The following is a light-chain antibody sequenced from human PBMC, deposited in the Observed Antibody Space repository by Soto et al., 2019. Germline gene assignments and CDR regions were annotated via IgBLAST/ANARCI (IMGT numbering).Light chain of an antibody. V-gene: IGLV1-44*01. CDR2: SNN. Sequence: QSVLTQPPSASGTPGQRVTNSCSGSRSNLGSNTVNWYQQLPGPAPKLLIYSNNQRPSGVPDRFSGSKSGTSASLAISGLQSEDEADYYCAAWDDSLNGVVFGGGTKVTVL. J-gene: IGLJ2*01. CDR1: RSNLGSNT. CDR3: AAWDDSLNGVV.